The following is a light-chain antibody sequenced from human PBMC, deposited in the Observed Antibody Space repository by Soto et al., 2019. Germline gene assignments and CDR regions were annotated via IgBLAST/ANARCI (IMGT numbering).Light chain of an antibody. CDR1: QSVSSSY. CDR2: GAS. Sequence: EIVLTQSPGTLSLSPGERATLSCRASQSVSSSYLAWYQQKPGQAPRLLIYGASSRATGIPDRFSGSGSGKYFTLTINRLEPEEYAVYYCHQYGSSAYTYGQGTKREIK. CDR3: HQYGSSAYT. V-gene: IGKV3-20*01. J-gene: IGKJ2*01.